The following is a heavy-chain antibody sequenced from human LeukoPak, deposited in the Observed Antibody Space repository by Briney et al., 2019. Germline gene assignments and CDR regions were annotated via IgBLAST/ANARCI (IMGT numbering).Heavy chain of an antibody. CDR3: AKGRRFGELLYSYYFDY. D-gene: IGHD3-10*01. V-gene: IGHV3-20*04. J-gene: IGHJ4*02. CDR2: INWNGGST. Sequence: GGSLRLSCAASGFTFGNYGMSWVRQAPGKGLEWVSGINWNGGSTGYADSVEGRFTISRDNSKNTLYLQVNSLRAEDTAVYYCAKGRRFGELLYSYYFDYWGQGTLVTVSS. CDR1: GFTFGNYG.